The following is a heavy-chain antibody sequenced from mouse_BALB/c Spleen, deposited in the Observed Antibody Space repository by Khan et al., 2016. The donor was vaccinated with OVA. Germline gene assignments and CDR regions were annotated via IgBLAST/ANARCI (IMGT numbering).Heavy chain of an antibody. J-gene: IGHJ2*01. CDR2: ISYSGST. V-gene: IGHV3-2*02. Sequence: EVELVESGPGLVKPSQSLSLTCTVTGYSITSGYGWNWNRQFPGNKLEWIGYISYSGSTNYNPSLKSRTSITRATSKNQIFLQLNSVTTEDTATYCCAGTARIKYWGQGTTLTVSS. CDR3: AGTARIKY. D-gene: IGHD1-2*01. CDR1: GYSITSGYG.